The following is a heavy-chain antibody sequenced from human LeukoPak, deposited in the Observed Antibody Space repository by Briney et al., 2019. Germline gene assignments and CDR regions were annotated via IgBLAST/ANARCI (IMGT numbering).Heavy chain of an antibody. CDR2: IKQDGSEK. V-gene: IGHV3-7*01. Sequence: GESLRLSCAASGFTFSSYWMSWVRQAPGKGLEWVANIKQDGSEKYYVDSVKGRFTISRDNAKNSLYLQMNSLRAEDTAVYYCARASSHIVVVPAAMSAGLYYYYYMDVWGKGTTVTVSS. J-gene: IGHJ6*03. CDR3: ARASSHIVVVPAAMSAGLYYYYYMDV. D-gene: IGHD2-2*01. CDR1: GFTFSSYW.